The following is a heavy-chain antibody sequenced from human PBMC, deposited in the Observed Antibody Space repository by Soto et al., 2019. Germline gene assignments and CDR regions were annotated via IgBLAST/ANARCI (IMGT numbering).Heavy chain of an antibody. Sequence: EASVKVSCKASGGTFSSYAISWVRQAPGQGLEWMGGIIPIFGTANYAQKFQGRVTITADKSTSTAYMELSSLRSEDTAVYYCASGIVGATRAPLYYFDYWGQGTLVTVSS. CDR3: ASGIVGATRAPLYYFDY. D-gene: IGHD1-26*01. CDR1: GGTFSSYA. CDR2: IIPIFGTA. J-gene: IGHJ4*02. V-gene: IGHV1-69*06.